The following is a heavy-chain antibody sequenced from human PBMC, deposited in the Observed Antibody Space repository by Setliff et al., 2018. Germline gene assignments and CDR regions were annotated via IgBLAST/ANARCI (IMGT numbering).Heavy chain of an antibody. J-gene: IGHJ4*02. Sequence: SETLSLTCAVYGGSFSGHYWSWIRQPPGKGLEWIGEINHGGSTNYNPSLKSRVTISVDTSKNQFSLKLSAVTAADTALYYCARGAQTRYGSGSYDYWGQGTLVTVSS. CDR2: INHGGST. V-gene: IGHV4-34*01. CDR3: ARGAQTRYGSGSYDY. D-gene: IGHD3-10*01. CDR1: GGSFSGHY.